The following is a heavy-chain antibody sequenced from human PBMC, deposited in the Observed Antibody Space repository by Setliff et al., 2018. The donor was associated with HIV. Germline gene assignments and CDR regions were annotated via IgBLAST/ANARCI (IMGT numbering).Heavy chain of an antibody. CDR1: GVSISTFY. V-gene: IGHV4-4*09. CDR2: IYTGGST. Sequence: PSETLSLTCTVSGVSISTFYWSWIRQPPGKGLEWIGYIYTGGSTNYKPSLKRRVTIPVDTSKSQFSLRFTSVTAADTAIHYCARFISGKDAFGTWGQVTMVTVSS. CDR3: ARFISGKDAFGT. J-gene: IGHJ3*02. D-gene: IGHD3-10*01.